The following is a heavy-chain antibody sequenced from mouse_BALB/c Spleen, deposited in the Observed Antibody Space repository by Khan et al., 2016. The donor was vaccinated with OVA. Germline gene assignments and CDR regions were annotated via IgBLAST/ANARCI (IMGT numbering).Heavy chain of an antibody. CDR2: LNSYTGEP. V-gene: IGHV9-1*02. J-gene: IGHJ1*01. Sequence: QIQLVQSGRELKRPGETVKIPCKASGYTFTNYGMYWAKQDPGKGLKWMGWLNSYTGEPTYTDDFKRRLAISLEASASTAWLQSSNLRKEVMATYFGAGGASYGDFDVWGAGTTVIVSS. CDR1: GYTFTNYG. CDR3: AGGASYGDFDV.